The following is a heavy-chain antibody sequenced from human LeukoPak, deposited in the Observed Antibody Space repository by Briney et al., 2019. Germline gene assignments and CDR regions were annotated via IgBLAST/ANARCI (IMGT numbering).Heavy chain of an antibody. CDR3: AKVYYGSGSYDNFDY. Sequence: GGSLRLSCAASGFTFSSYGMHWVRQAPGKGLEWVAFIRYDGSNKYYADSVKGRFTISRDNSKNTLYLQMNSLRAEDTAVYYCAKVYYGSGSYDNFDYWGQGALVTVSS. D-gene: IGHD3-10*01. CDR1: GFTFSSYG. CDR2: IRYDGSNK. J-gene: IGHJ4*02. V-gene: IGHV3-30*02.